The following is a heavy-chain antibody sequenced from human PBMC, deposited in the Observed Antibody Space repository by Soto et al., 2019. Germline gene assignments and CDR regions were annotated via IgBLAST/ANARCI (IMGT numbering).Heavy chain of an antibody. D-gene: IGHD6-6*01. CDR2: TIPFILTP. J-gene: IGHJ6*02. CDR1: GGSFNSYA. V-gene: IGHV1-69*01. Sequence: QVQMVQSGAELKKPGSSVKVSCKTSGGSFNSYAINWVRQAPGQGLEWLGGTIPFILTPNYAQQFQGRVTITAYEPTSTGYLELSSLRSADTAVYYCAGGDHSTSLGGMDVWGQGTTVIVSS. CDR3: AGGDHSTSLGGMDV.